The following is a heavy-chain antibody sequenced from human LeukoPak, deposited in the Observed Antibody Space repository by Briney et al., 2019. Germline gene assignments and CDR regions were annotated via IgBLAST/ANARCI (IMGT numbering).Heavy chain of an antibody. J-gene: IGHJ5*02. CDR2: MNPNSGNT. CDR1: GYTFTSYD. D-gene: IGHD3-10*01. Sequence: ASVKVSCKASGYTFTSYDINWVRQATGQGLEWMGWMNPNSGNTGYAQKFQGRVTMTRNTSISTAYMELSSLRSEDTAVYYCARGKWFGGINDYTGFDPWGQGTLVTVFS. V-gene: IGHV1-8*01. CDR3: ARGKWFGGINDYTGFDP.